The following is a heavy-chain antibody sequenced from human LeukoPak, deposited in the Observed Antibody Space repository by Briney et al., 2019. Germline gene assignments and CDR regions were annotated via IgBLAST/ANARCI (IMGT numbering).Heavy chain of an antibody. J-gene: IGHJ4*02. CDR1: GFTFSNAW. Sequence: PGGSLRLSCAASGFTFSNAWTSWVRQAPGKGLEWVGRIKSKTDGGTTDYAAPVKGRFTISRDDSKNTLYLQMNSLKTEDTAVYYCTTATGGGGFDYWGQGTLVTASS. D-gene: IGHD4-11*01. V-gene: IGHV3-15*01. CDR3: TTATGGGGFDY. CDR2: IKSKTDGGTT.